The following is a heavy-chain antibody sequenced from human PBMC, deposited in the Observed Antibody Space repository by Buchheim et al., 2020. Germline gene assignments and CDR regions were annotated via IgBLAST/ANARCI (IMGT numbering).Heavy chain of an antibody. D-gene: IGHD4-11*01. CDR2: ISSSSNRHT. CDR3: ARMKLTTPVNLFDY. CDR1: GFTFSDYY. J-gene: IGHJ4*02. Sequence: QVQLVESGGGLVKPGGSLRLSCAASGFTFSDYYMSWIRQAPGKGLEWVSYISSSSNRHTKYADSVKGRFTISRENAKKSLYLQMNSLRAEDTAVYYCARMKLTTPVNLFDYWGQGT. V-gene: IGHV3-11*06.